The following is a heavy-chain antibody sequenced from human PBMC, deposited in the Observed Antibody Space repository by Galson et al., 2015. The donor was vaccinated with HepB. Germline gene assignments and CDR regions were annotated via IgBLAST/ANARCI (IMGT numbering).Heavy chain of an antibody. J-gene: IGHJ4*02. V-gene: IGHV3-30*18. CDR2: ISYDGSNK. Sequence: SLRLSCAASGFTFSSYGMHWVRQAPGKGLEWVAVISYDGSNKYYADSVKGRFTISRDNSKNTLYLQMNGLRAEDTAVYYCAKGAAVAGTCADYWGQGTLVTVSS. CDR1: GFTFSSYG. D-gene: IGHD6-19*01. CDR3: AKGAAVAGTCADY.